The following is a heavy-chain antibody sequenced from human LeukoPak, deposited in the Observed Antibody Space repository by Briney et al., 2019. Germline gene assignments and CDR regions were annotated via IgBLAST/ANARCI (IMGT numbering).Heavy chain of an antibody. D-gene: IGHD4-17*01. Sequence: GGSLRLSCATSGFTFSSFAMHWVRQAPGKGLEWLALIWFDGSSKNYTDSVEGRFTISRDNSKNTLFLQMNSLRAEDTAVYYCARDRYGDQDDAFDIWGQGTMVTVSS. CDR1: GFTFSSFA. CDR2: IWFDGSSK. CDR3: ARDRYGDQDDAFDI. J-gene: IGHJ3*02. V-gene: IGHV3-33*01.